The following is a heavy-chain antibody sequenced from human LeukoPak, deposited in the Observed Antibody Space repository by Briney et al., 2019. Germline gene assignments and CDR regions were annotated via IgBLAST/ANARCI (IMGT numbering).Heavy chain of an antibody. CDR2: IIPIFGTA. J-gene: IGHJ6*02. D-gene: IGHD6-6*01. Sequence: SVKVSCKASGGTFSSYAISWVRQAPGQGLEWMGGIIPIFGTANYAQKFQGRVTITADESTSTAYMELSGLRSEDTAVYYCARDIAARLGYYYYGMDVWGQGTTVTVSS. V-gene: IGHV1-69*01. CDR3: ARDIAARLGYYYYGMDV. CDR1: GGTFSSYA.